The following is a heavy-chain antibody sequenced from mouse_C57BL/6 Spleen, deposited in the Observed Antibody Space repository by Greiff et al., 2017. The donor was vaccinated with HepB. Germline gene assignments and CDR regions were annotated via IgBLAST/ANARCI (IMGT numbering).Heavy chain of an antibody. D-gene: IGHD1-1*01. CDR3: ARGLITTVVASYLDY. CDR2: ISDGGSYT. V-gene: IGHV5-4*03. CDR1: GFTFSSYA. J-gene: IGHJ2*01. Sequence: EVMLVESGGGLVKPGGSLKLSCAASGFTFSSYAMSWVRQTPEKRLEWVATISDGGSYTYYPDNVKGRFTISRDNAKNNLYLQMSHLKSEDTAMYYCARGLITTVVASYLDYWGQGTTLTVSS.